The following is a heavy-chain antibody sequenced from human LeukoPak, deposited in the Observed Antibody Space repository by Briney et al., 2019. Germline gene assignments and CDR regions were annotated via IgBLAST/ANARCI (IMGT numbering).Heavy chain of an antibody. V-gene: IGHV3-53*01. J-gene: IGHJ4*02. Sequence: GGSLRLSCAASGFTFSDYYMSWIRQAPGKGLEWVSVIYSGGRTYYTDSVKGRFTISRDNSKNTLYLQMDSLRADDTAVYYCAGGRTYSSSTLEDYWGQGTLVTVSS. D-gene: IGHD6-13*01. CDR2: IYSGGRT. CDR3: AGGRTYSSSTLEDY. CDR1: GFTFSDYY.